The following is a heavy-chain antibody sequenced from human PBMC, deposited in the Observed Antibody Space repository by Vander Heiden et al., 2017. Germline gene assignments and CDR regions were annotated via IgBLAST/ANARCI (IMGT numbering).Heavy chain of an antibody. D-gene: IGHD2-2*01. CDR3: ARSDQLLFDAFDI. CDR2: ISGSGGST. CDR1: GFTFSSYA. V-gene: IGHV3-23*01. J-gene: IGHJ3*02. Sequence: EVQLLESGGGLVQPGGSLRLSCADSGFTFSSYAMSWVRQAPGKGLEWVSAISGSGGSTYYADSVKGRFTISRDNSKNTLYLQMNSLRAEDTAVYYCARSDQLLFDAFDIWGQGTMVTVSS.